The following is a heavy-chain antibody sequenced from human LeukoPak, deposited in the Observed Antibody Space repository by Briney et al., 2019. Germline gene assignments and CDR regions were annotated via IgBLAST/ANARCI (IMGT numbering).Heavy chain of an antibody. Sequence: PGGSLRLSCAASGFTFSAYTINWVRQAPGKGLQWVSSIDSSSTYIYYADSVKGRFTISRDNAKNSLYLQMNSLRAEDTAVYYCARERVGSSWYFDYWGQGTLVTVSS. CDR1: GFTFSAYT. V-gene: IGHV3-21*04. D-gene: IGHD6-13*01. J-gene: IGHJ4*02. CDR3: ARERVGSSWYFDY. CDR2: IDSSSTYI.